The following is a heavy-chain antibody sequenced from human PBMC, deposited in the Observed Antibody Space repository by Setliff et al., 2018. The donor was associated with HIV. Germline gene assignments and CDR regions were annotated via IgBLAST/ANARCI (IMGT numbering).Heavy chain of an antibody. J-gene: IGHJ5*02. Sequence: SVKVSCKASGDTFTSHAISWVRQAPGQGLEWMGGIIPIFGTPNYAQKFKGRLTITADESTSTAYMELSSLRSKDTAVYYCARGFSVYSSLDPLLNWFDPWGQGTQVTVSS. CDR3: ARGFSVYSSLDPLLNWFDP. D-gene: IGHD6-6*01. CDR1: GDTFTSHA. CDR2: IIPIFGTP. V-gene: IGHV1-69*13.